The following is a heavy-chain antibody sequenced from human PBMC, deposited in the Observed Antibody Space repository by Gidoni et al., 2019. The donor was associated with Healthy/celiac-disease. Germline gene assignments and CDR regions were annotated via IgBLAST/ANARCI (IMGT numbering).Heavy chain of an antibody. CDR3: ARQAWGDYVSYVYDY. CDR2: IYYSGST. CDR1: GGSIRSSSYY. D-gene: IGHD3-16*01. J-gene: IGHJ4*02. V-gene: IGHV4-39*01. Sequence: QLQLQESGPGLVKPSETLSLTCTVPGGSIRSSSYYWGWIRQPPGKGLEWIGSIYYSGSTYYNPSLKSRVTISVDTSKNQFSLKLSSVTAADTAVYYCARQAWGDYVSYVYDYWGQGTLVTVSS.